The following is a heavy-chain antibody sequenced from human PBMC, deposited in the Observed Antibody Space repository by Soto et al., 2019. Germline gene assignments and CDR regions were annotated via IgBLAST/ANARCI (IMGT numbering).Heavy chain of an antibody. CDR2: IKQDGSEK. V-gene: IGHV3-7*05. J-gene: IGHJ4*02. D-gene: IGHD5-12*01. CDR3: ARARDGFKKSLKYYFDY. Sequence: PGGSLRLSCAASGFSFSTYWMSWVRQAPGKGLEWVANIKQDGSEKNYVDSVKGRFTISRDNAKNSLYLEMNSLRAEDTAVYYCARARDGFKKSLKYYFDYWGQGTLVTVSS. CDR1: GFSFSTYW.